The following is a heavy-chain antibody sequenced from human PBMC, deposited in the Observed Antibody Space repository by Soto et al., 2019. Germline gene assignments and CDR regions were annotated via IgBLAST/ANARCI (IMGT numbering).Heavy chain of an antibody. CDR2: INPNSGGT. CDR3: ARGRYFDPYYYYGMDV. J-gene: IGHJ6*02. CDR1: GYTFTGYY. D-gene: IGHD3-9*01. Sequence: ASVKVSCKASGYTFTGYYMHWVRQAPGQGLEWMGWINPNSGGTNYAQKFQGRVTMTRDTSISTAYMELSRLRSDDTAVYYCARGRYFDPYYYYGMDVRGQGTTVTVSS. V-gene: IGHV1-2*02.